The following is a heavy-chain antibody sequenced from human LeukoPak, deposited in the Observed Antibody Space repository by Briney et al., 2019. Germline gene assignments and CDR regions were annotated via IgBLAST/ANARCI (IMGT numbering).Heavy chain of an antibody. V-gene: IGHV1-2*02. D-gene: IGHD6-13*01. CDR3: AREGRSSSWQNWFDP. Sequence: GASVKVSCKAFGYTFTDYYIHWVRQAPGQGLEWMGWINPNSGGTNYAQKFQGRVTMTRDTSISTAYMELSRLRSDDTAVYYCAREGRSSSWQNWFDPWGQGTLVTVSS. CDR2: INPNSGGT. J-gene: IGHJ5*02. CDR1: GYTFTDYY.